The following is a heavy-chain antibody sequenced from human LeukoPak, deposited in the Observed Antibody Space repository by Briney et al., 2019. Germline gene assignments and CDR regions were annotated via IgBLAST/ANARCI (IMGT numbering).Heavy chain of an antibody. J-gene: IGHJ4*02. V-gene: IGHV3-49*04. CDR2: IRSKAYGGTT. CDR1: GFTFGDYA. D-gene: IGHD6-6*01. Sequence: GGSLRLSCTASGFTFGDYAMSWVRQAPGKGLEWVGFIRSKAYGGTTEYAASVKGRFTISRDDSKSIAYLQMNSLKTEDTAVYYCLVSSGQLARPTDYWGQGTLVTVSS. CDR3: LVSSGQLARPTDY.